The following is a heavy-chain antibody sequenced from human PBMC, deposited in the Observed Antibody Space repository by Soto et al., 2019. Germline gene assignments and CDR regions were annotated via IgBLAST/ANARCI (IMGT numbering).Heavy chain of an antibody. Sequence: QITLKESGPTLVRPTQTLTLTCTFSGFSLSATGAGVAWIRKPPGKALAWLALIYWDDDTFYSQSLKTRLTITKETSKNQVVLAMTNVDPVDTATYYCAHCGPEGSFDSWGQGTLVTVSS. V-gene: IGHV2-5*02. CDR3: AHCGPEGSFDS. J-gene: IGHJ4*02. CDR2: IYWDDDT. CDR1: GFSLSATGAG.